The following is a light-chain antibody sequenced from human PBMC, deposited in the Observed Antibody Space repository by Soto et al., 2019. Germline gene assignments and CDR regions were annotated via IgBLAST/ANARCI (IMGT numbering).Light chain of an antibody. V-gene: IGLV2-14*01. J-gene: IGLJ2*01. CDR3: ISYTTSSTVV. Sequence: QSVLTQPASVSGSPGQSITISCTGTSSDVGDYKYVSWYQHYPGKAPKLMIYEVSNRPSGVSNRFSGSKSGNTASLTISGLQAEDEADYYCISYTTSSTVVFGGGTKLTVL. CDR2: EVS. CDR1: SSDVGDYKY.